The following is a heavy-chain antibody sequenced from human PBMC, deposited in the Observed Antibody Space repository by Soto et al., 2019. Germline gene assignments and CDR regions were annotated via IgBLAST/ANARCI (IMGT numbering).Heavy chain of an antibody. CDR1: GGSFSTYY. Sequence: QLQQWGAGLLKPSETLSLTCVVSGGSFSTYYYNWIRQSPGKGLEWIGEINHSGNNNYSPSLKSRVATSSDTPNIQCSLKMTSVSAADQAVYYWATGATNDWQVALDTWGQGTMATVSS. CDR2: INHSGNN. J-gene: IGHJ3*02. CDR3: ATGATNDWQVALDT. D-gene: IGHD3-9*01. V-gene: IGHV4-34*01.